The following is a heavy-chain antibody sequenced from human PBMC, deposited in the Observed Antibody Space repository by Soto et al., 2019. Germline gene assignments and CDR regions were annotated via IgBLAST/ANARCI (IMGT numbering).Heavy chain of an antibody. V-gene: IGHV4-30-4*01. CDR1: GGSISRGAYY. Sequence: SETLSLTCTVSGGSISRGAYYWGWIRQPPGKGLEWIGYIYYSGSTYYNPSLKSRVTISVDTSKNQFSLKLSSVTAADTAVYYCAREYYYDSSGSYFDYWGQGTLVTVSS. D-gene: IGHD3-22*01. CDR3: AREYYYDSSGSYFDY. J-gene: IGHJ4*02. CDR2: IYYSGST.